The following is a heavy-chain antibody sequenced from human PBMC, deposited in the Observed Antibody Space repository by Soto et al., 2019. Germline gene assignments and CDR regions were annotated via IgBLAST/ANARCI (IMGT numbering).Heavy chain of an antibody. Sequence: EVQLLESGGGLVQPGGSLRRSCAASGFTFSSYAMSWVRQAPGKGLEWVSLISGSGGSTYYADSVKGRFTISRDNSQNTLDLQMNSLRAEDTAVHFCEKDRLSSGYYYGFDYWGQGTLVTVSS. CDR1: GFTFSSYA. D-gene: IGHD3-22*01. V-gene: IGHV3-23*01. CDR2: ISGSGGST. CDR3: EKDRLSSGYYYGFDY. J-gene: IGHJ4*02.